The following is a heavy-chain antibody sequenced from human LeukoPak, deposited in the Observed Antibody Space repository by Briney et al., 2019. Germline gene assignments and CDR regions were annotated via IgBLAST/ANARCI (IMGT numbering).Heavy chain of an antibody. CDR2: FDPEDGET. V-gene: IGHV1-24*01. D-gene: IGHD4-17*01. Sequence: ASVKVSCKVSGYTLTELSMHWVRQAPGKGLEWMGRFDPEDGETIYAQKFQGRVTMTADTSTDTVYMEPSSLRSEDTAVYYCAREGGKTTVTTMGRLGYWXQGTLXTVSX. CDR3: AREGGKTTVTTMGRLGY. J-gene: IGHJ4*02. CDR1: GYTLTELS.